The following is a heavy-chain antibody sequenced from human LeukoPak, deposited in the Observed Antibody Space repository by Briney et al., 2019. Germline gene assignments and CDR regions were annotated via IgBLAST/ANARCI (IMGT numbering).Heavy chain of an antibody. CDR1: GFTFSSYA. V-gene: IGHV3-23*01. Sequence: GGSLRLSCAASGFTFSSYAMTWVRQAPGKGLEWVSDIGASGTYYADSVKGRFTISRDNSKNTLYLQMNSLRAEDTAVYYCAKDHGSGSQIGWGQGTLVTVPS. CDR3: AKDHGSGSQIG. D-gene: IGHD1-26*01. J-gene: IGHJ4*02. CDR2: IGASGT.